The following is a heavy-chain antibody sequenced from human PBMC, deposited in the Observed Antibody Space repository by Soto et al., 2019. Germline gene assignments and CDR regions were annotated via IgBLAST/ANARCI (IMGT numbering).Heavy chain of an antibody. CDR3: AHSVVAGLGYYFDY. CDR1: GFSLSSTRVA. CDR2: IYWDDDK. J-gene: IGHJ4*02. Sequence: QITLKESGPTLVKPTQTLTLTCTFSGFSLSSTRVAVGWIRQPPGKALEWLALIYWDDDKRYSPFLKSRITITTDTSKNQVVLTMTNMDPVDTATYYCAHSVVAGLGYYFDYWGQGTLVTVSS. V-gene: IGHV2-5*02. D-gene: IGHD6-19*01.